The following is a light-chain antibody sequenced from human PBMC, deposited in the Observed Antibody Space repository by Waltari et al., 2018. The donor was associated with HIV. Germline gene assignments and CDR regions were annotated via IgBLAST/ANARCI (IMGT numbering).Light chain of an antibody. CDR3: TAKANNSAVI. CDR2: ADD. CDR1: SGDVGSYNL. J-gene: IGLJ2*01. Sequence: SALTQPASVSGSPGQSLTISCTGASGDVGSYNLVYWYQQRPGKAPTLLIFADDKRPSCTSLRFASSTAGNTASLIISGLQTDDEAVYYCTAKANNSAVIFGGGTKLTAL. V-gene: IGLV2-14*02.